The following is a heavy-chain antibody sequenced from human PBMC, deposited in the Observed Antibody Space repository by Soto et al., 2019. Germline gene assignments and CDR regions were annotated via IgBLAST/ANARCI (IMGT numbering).Heavy chain of an antibody. CDR1: GFTFSSYG. CDR2: ISYDGSNK. J-gene: IGHJ3*02. Sequence: QVQLVESGGGVVQPGRSLRLSCAASGFTFSSYGMHWVRQAPGKGLEWVAVISYDGSNKYYADSVKGRFTISRDNSKNTLYLQMNCLRAEDTAVYYCATRSVHCSSTSCYEPPHYDAFDIWGQGTMVTVSS. CDR3: ATRSVHCSSTSCYEPPHYDAFDI. D-gene: IGHD2-2*01. V-gene: IGHV3-30*03.